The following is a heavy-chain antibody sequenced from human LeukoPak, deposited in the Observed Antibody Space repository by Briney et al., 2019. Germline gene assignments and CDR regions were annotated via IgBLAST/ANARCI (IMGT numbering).Heavy chain of an antibody. CDR3: ASKGLPFYGMDV. CDR1: GFTFSSYA. Sequence: PGGSLSLSCAASGFTFSSYAMSWVRQAPGKGLEWVSAISGSGGSTYYADSVKGRFTISRDNSKNTLYLQMNSLRAEDTAVYYCASKGLPFYGMDVWGQGTTVTVSS. D-gene: IGHD3-3*01. CDR2: ISGSGGST. J-gene: IGHJ6*02. V-gene: IGHV3-23*01.